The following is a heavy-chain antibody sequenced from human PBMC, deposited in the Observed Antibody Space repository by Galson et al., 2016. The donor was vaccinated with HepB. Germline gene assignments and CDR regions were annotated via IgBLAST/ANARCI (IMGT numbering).Heavy chain of an antibody. Sequence: SLRLSCATSGFTFGDYAMSWFRQAPGKGLEWVGFIRSKAYGGTTEYAASVKGRFTISRADSESIAYLQMNSLKTEDTAVYYCTKATDYYGSGRIWARQFDHWGQGTLVTVSS. D-gene: IGHD3-10*01. CDR3: TKATDYYGSGRIWARQFDH. J-gene: IGHJ4*02. CDR2: IRSKAYGGTT. CDR1: GFTFGDYA. V-gene: IGHV3-49*03.